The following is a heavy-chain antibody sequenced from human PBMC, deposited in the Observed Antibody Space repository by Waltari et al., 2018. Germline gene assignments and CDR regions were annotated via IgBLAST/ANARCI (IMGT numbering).Heavy chain of an antibody. V-gene: IGHV3-66*03. D-gene: IGHD6-25*01. CDR2: IYSSGST. J-gene: IGHJ4*02. CDR1: GITVGNNY. CDR3: ARDPPGVAAAGPGRG. Sequence: GGSLTLSCATSGITVGNNYMSWVPQAPGKGLELISLIYSSGSTYYADSVKGRFTISRDNSKNTLYLQMNSLRSEDAAVYFCARDPPGVAAAGPGRGWGQGTLVTVSS.